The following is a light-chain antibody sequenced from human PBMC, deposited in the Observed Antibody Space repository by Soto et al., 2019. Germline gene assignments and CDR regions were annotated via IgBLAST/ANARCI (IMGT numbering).Light chain of an antibody. CDR2: AAS. J-gene: IGKJ4*01. CDR3: QQLNSYPRLT. V-gene: IGKV1-9*01. CDR1: QGISSY. Sequence: DIQLTQSPSFLSASVGDRVTITCRASQGISSYLAWYQQKPGKAPKLLIYAASTLRSGVPSRFSGSGSGTEFTLTISSLQPEDFATYYCQQLNSYPRLTFGGGTEVEMK.